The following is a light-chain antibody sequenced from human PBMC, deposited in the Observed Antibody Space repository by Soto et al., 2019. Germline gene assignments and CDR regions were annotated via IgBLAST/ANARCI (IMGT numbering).Light chain of an antibody. CDR2: DVS. Sequence: QSVLTQPASVSGSPGQSITISCTGTSSDVGGYNYVSWYQQHPGKAPKLMIYDVSNRPSGVSNRSSGAKSDNTASLTISGLQAEDGANYYCCSYTSSSTVLFGGGTKLSVL. J-gene: IGLJ2*01. V-gene: IGLV2-14*01. CDR3: CSYTSSSTVL. CDR1: SSDVGGYNY.